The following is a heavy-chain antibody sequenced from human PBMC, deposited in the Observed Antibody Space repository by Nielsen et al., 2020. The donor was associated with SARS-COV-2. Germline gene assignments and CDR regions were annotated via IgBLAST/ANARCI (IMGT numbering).Heavy chain of an antibody. J-gene: IGHJ6*02. V-gene: IGHV4-59*08. D-gene: IGHD3-22*01. Sequence: SETLSLTCTVSGGSISSYYWSWIRQPPGKGLEWIGYIYYSGSTNYNPSLKSRVTISVDTSKNQFSLKLSSVTAADTAVYYCAGVVIASYYGMDVWGQGTTVTVSS. CDR1: GGSISSYY. CDR2: IYYSGST. CDR3: AGVVIASYYGMDV.